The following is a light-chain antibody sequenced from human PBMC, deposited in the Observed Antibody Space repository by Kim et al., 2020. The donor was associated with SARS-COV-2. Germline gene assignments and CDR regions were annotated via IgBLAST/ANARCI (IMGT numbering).Light chain of an antibody. CDR3: QVWDSGSDHPWV. CDR2: DDS. CDR1: NIGSKS. V-gene: IGLV3-21*03. Sequence: PGKKARTTCGGNNIGSKSVHWYQQEAGQAPVLVIYDDSDRPPGIPERFSGSNSGNTATLTISRVEAGDEADYYCQVWDSGSDHPWVFGGGTKLTVL. J-gene: IGLJ3*02.